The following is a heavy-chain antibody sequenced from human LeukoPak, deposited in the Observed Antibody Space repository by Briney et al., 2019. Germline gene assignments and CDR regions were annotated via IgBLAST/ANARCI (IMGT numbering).Heavy chain of an antibody. J-gene: IGHJ4*02. CDR3: ARIGSHCSGASCYGDY. Sequence: PSETLSLTCAVYGGSFSDYYWSWIRQPPGKGLEWIGEINDSGSTDYNPSLESRVIISVDTSKNQFSLRLNSVTAADTALYYCARIGSHCSGASCYGDYWGQGALVTVSS. D-gene: IGHD2-2*01. CDR2: INDSGST. V-gene: IGHV4-34*01. CDR1: GGSFSDYY.